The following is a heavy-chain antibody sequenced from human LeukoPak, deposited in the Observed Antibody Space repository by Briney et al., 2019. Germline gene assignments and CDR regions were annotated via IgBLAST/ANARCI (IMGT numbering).Heavy chain of an antibody. CDR1: GFTFSSYS. V-gene: IGHV3-48*01. J-gene: IGHJ4*02. D-gene: IGHD6-19*01. CDR2: ISITSNTI. CDR3: ASWPVGWYGEDS. Sequence: GGSLRLSCAASGFTFSSYSMNWVRQAPGKGLEWVSYISITSNTIYYADSVKGRFTISRDNAKNSLYLQMNSLRAEDTAVYYCASWPVGWYGEDSWGQGTLVTVSS.